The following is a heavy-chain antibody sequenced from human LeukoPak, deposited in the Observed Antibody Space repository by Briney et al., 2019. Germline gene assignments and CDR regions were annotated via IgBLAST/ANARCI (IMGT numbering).Heavy chain of an antibody. V-gene: IGHV4-30-4*01. CDR1: GGTISSGDYY. CDR3: ARAPGAFDY. D-gene: IGHD3-10*01. Sequence: SETLSLTCRVSGGTISSGDYYWTWIRQPPGKGLEWIGYIYKSGSTYYNPSLKNRLTMSVDTSKNQFSLKLSSVTAADTAVYYCARAPGAFDYWGQGTLVTVSS. J-gene: IGHJ4*02. CDR2: IYKSGST.